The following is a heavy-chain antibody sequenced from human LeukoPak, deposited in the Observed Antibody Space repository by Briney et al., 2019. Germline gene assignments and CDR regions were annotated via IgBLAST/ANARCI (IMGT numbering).Heavy chain of an antibody. J-gene: IGHJ4*02. V-gene: IGHV3-23*01. CDR3: AKVLAQWLVRGSCGY. Sequence: GGSLRLSCAASGLTVSSNYMTWVRQAPGKGLEWVSAISGSGGSTYYAGSVKGRFTISRDNSKNTLYLQMNSLRAEDTAVYYCAKVLAQWLVRGSCGYWGQGTLVTVSS. D-gene: IGHD6-19*01. CDR1: GLTVSSNY. CDR2: ISGSGGST.